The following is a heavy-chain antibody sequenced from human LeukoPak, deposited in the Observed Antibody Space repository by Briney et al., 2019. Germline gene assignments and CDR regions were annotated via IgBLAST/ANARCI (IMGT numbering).Heavy chain of an antibody. J-gene: IGHJ4*02. CDR3: ARDLSSTSNWELDY. Sequence: ASVKVSCKASGYTFIHYFIHWVRQAPGQGLEWMGLINSNTGGTEYTQKFQGRVTMTRDTSITTVYMELSSLTSDDSAVYYCARDLSSTSNWELDYWGQGTLVTVSS. D-gene: IGHD7-27*01. V-gene: IGHV1-2*06. CDR2: INSNTGGT. CDR1: GYTFIHYF.